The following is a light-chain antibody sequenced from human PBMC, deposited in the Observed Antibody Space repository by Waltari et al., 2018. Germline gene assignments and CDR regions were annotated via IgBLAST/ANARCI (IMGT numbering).Light chain of an antibody. CDR1: QSIINY. J-gene: IGKJ4*01. CDR3: QQSYTSPLT. Sequence: SVGDRVTISCRASQSIINYLNWYQQKPGKAPELLIYTASTLQSGVPSRFSGSGFGADFTLTISSLQPEDFAAYYCQQSYTSPLTFGGGTNVEIK. CDR2: TAS. V-gene: IGKV1-39*01.